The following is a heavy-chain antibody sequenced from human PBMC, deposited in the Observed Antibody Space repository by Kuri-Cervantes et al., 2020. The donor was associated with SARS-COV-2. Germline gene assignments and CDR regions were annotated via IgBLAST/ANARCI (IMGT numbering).Heavy chain of an antibody. CDR3: AREGLYYYISGYCCWEY. CDR2: IYYSGST. V-gene: IGHV4-59*12. J-gene: IGHJ3*01. D-gene: IGHD3-22*01. Sequence: SETLSLTSPVSGGSISSYYGSWIRQPPGKGLEWIWYIYYSGSTNYNPTLKSRITISVDRSKNQFSLKLSSVTAAATALYYCAREGLYYYISGYCCWEYWGQGTMVTVSS. CDR1: GGSISSYY.